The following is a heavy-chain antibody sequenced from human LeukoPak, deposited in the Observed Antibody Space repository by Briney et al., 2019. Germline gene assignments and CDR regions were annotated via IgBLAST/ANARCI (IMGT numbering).Heavy chain of an antibody. J-gene: IGHJ4*02. D-gene: IGHD2-2*01. V-gene: IGHV1-18*01. CDR2: ISAYNGNT. Sequence: GASVKVSCKASGYTFTSYDINWVRQATGQGLEWMGWISAYNGNTNYAQKLQGRVTMTTDTSTSTAYMELRSLRSDDTAVYYCARDPYCSSTSCSPPGLLFGPSHFDYWGQGTLVTVSS. CDR3: ARDPYCSSTSCSPPGLLFGPSHFDY. CDR1: GYTFTSYD.